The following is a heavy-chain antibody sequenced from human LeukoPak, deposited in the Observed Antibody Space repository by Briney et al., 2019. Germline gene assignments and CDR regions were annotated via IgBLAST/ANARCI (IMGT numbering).Heavy chain of an antibody. D-gene: IGHD6-13*01. J-gene: IGHJ4*02. V-gene: IGHV4-30-2*01. CDR3: FISAAAGTFPLDY. Sequence: NPSQTLSLTCAVSGGSISSGGYSWSWIRQPPGKGLEWIGYIYHSGSTYYNPSLKSRVTISVDRSKNQFSLKLSSVTAADTAVYYCFISAAAGTFPLDYWGQGTLVTVSS. CDR2: IYHSGST. CDR1: GGSISSGGYS.